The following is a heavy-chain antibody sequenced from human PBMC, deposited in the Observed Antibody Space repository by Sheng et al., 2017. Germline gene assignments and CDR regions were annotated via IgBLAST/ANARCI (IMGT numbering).Heavy chain of an antibody. D-gene: IGHD3-16*02. Sequence: QVQLVESGGGVVQPGRSLRLSCAASGFTFSSYAMHWVRQAPGKGLEWVAVISYDGSNKYYADSVKGRFTISRDNSKNTLYLQMNSLRAEDTAVYYCARGGYYDYVWGVIVGAYFDYWGQGTLVTVSS. V-gene: IGHV3-30*04. CDR2: ISYDGSNK. CDR1: GFTFSSYA. J-gene: IGHJ4*02. CDR3: ARGGYYDYVWGVIVGAYFDY.